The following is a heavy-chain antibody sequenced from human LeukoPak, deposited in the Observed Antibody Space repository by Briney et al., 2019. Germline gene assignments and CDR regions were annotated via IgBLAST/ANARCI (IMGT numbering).Heavy chain of an antibody. CDR1: GFTFSSYW. CDR3: ARSYCGGDCSYDAFDI. J-gene: IGHJ3*02. V-gene: IGHV3-74*01. D-gene: IGHD2-21*02. CDR2: INSDGSST. Sequence: GGSLRLSCAASGFTFSSYWMHWVRQDPGKGLVWVSRINSDGSSTSYADSVKGRFTISRDNAKNTLYLQMNSLRAEDTAVYYCARSYCGGDCSYDAFDIWGQGTMVTVSS.